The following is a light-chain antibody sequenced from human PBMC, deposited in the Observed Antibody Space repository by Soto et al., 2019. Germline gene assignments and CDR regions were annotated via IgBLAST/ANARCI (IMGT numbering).Light chain of an antibody. Sequence: EVVMTQSPGTLSVSPGERATLSCRASQSISSNLAWYQQKPGQAPRLLIYGASTRATGIPARFSGSGSGTEFTLTISSLQSEDFAVYYCQQYNKWPPRTFGQGTKVELK. V-gene: IGKV3-15*01. CDR2: GAS. CDR3: QQYNKWPPRT. CDR1: QSISSN. J-gene: IGKJ1*01.